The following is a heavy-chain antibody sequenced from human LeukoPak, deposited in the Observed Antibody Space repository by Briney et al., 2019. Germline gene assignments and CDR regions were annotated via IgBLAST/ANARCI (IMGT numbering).Heavy chain of an antibody. Sequence: GGSLRLSCAASGFTFSDYYMSWIRQAPGKGLEWVSYISSSSDTNYVDSVKGRFTISRDNAKNSLYLQMNSLRAEDTAVYYCARGIGAKRRSAATCNYFDYWGQGTLVTVSS. V-gene: IGHV3-11*06. CDR3: ARGIGAKRRSAATCNYFDY. CDR1: GFTFSDYY. D-gene: IGHD5-12*01. CDR2: ISSSSDT. J-gene: IGHJ4*02.